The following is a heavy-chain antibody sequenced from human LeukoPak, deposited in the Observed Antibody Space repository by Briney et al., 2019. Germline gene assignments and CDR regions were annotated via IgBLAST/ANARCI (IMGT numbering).Heavy chain of an antibody. CDR3: ARDSGSGYFADFDY. CDR1: GYTFTSYG. J-gene: IGHJ4*02. CDR2: ISAYNGNT. V-gene: IGHV1-18*01. D-gene: IGHD3-22*01. Sequence: ASVKVSCKASGYTFTSYGIIWVRPAPGQGLERMGWISAYNGNTNYAQKLQGSVTMTTDTSTSTACMELRSLRSDDTAVYYCARDSGSGYFADFDYWGQGTLVTVSS.